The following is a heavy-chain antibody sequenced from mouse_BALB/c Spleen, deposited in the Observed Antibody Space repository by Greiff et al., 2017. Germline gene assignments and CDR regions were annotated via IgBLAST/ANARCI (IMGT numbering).Heavy chain of an antibody. Sequence: EVKLMESGGGLVKPGGSLKLSCAASGFTFSDYYMYWVRQTPEKRLEWVATISDGGSYTYYPDSVKGRFTISRDNAKNNLYLQMSSLKSEDTAMYYCARDLRDGLDYWGQGTTLTVSS. D-gene: IGHD2-3*01. CDR1: GFTFSDYY. CDR2: ISDGGSYT. J-gene: IGHJ2*01. CDR3: ARDLRDGLDY. V-gene: IGHV5-4*02.